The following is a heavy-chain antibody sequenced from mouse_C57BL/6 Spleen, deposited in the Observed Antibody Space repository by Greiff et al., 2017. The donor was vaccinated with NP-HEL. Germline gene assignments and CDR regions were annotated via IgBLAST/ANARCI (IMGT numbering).Heavy chain of an antibody. D-gene: IGHD1-1*01. J-gene: IGHJ4*01. Sequence: VQLVESGPELVKPGASVKISCKASGYAFSSSWMNWVKQRPGKGLEWIGRIYPGDGDTNYNGKFKGKATLTADKSSSTAYMQLSSLTSEDSAVYFCARSPFTTVVATRAMDYWGQGTSVTVSS. CDR1: GYAFSSSW. CDR3: ARSPFTTVVATRAMDY. V-gene: IGHV1-82*01. CDR2: IYPGDGDT.